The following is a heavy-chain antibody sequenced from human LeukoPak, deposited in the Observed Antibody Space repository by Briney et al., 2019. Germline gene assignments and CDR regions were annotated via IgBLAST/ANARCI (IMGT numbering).Heavy chain of an antibody. Sequence: GASVKVSCKASGYIFTASYIHWVRQAPGQGLEWMGWINPNSGGTNYAQKFQGRVTMTRDTSISTAYMELSRLRSDDTAVYYCARGTYRAVAGTPWDYWGQGTLVTVSS. J-gene: IGHJ4*02. V-gene: IGHV1-2*02. D-gene: IGHD6-19*01. CDR2: INPNSGGT. CDR1: GYIFTASY. CDR3: ARGTYRAVAGTPWDY.